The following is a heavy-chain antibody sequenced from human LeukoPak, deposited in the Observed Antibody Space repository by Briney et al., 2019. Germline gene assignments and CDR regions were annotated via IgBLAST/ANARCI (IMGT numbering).Heavy chain of an antibody. D-gene: IGHD2-2*01. CDR1: GYSFTSYW. Sequence: GESLEISCKGSGYSFTSYWIGWVRQMPGKGLEWMGIIYPGDSDTRYSPSFQGQVTISADKSISTAYLQWSSLKASDTAMYYCARQHCSSTSCYGAFDIWGQGQWSPSLQ. J-gene: IGHJ3*02. CDR2: IYPGDSDT. V-gene: IGHV5-51*01. CDR3: ARQHCSSTSCYGAFDI.